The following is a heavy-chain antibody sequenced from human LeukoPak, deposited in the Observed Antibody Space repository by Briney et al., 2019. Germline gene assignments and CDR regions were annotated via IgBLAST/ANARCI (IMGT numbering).Heavy chain of an antibody. V-gene: IGHV1-69*04. CDR1: GGTFSSYA. CDR2: IIPILGIA. Sequence: SVTVSCKASGGTFSSYAISWVRQAPGQGLEWMGRIIPILGIANYAQKFQGRVTITADKSTSTAYMELSSLRSEDTAVYYCARGLDPSGYYDSSGYPNWGQGTLVTVSS. J-gene: IGHJ4*02. D-gene: IGHD3-22*01. CDR3: ARGLDPSGYYDSSGYPN.